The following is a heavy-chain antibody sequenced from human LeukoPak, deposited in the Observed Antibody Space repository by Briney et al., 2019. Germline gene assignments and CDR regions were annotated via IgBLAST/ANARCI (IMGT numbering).Heavy chain of an antibody. CDR1: GYTFTSYD. Sequence: ASVKVSCKASGYTFTSYDINWVRQATGQGLEWMGWMNPNSGNTGYAQKFQGRVTMTRNTSISTAYMELSGLRSEDTAVYYCARDGPYYYYMDVWGKGTTVTVSS. CDR2: MNPNSGNT. V-gene: IGHV1-8*01. J-gene: IGHJ6*03. D-gene: IGHD3/OR15-3a*01. CDR3: ARDGPYYYYMDV.